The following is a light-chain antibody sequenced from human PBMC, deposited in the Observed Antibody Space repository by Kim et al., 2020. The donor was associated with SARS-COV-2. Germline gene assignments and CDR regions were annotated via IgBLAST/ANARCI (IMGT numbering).Light chain of an antibody. CDR3: KQYDNSFWA. CDR1: QSVSNSY. Sequence: EIVLTQSPGPLSLSPGERATLSCRASQSVSNSYLAWYQQKPGQAPRLLIYGSSSRATGIPDRFSGSGSGTDFTLIISILESEDFAVYYCKQYDNSFWAFSQGTKLEI. V-gene: IGKV3-20*01. CDR2: GSS. J-gene: IGKJ1*01.